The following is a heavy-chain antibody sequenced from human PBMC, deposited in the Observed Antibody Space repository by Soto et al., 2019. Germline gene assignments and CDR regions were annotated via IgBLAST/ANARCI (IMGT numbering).Heavy chain of an antibody. J-gene: IGHJ4*02. CDR3: ASIYGSGSYPFDY. Sequence: GGSLRLSCAASGFTFSSYSMNWVRQAPGKGLEWVSSISSSSSYIYYADSVKGRFTISRDNAKNSLYLQMNSLRAEDTAVYYCASIYGSGSYPFDYWGQGTLVTVSS. D-gene: IGHD3-10*01. CDR2: ISSSSSYI. V-gene: IGHV3-21*01. CDR1: GFTFSSYS.